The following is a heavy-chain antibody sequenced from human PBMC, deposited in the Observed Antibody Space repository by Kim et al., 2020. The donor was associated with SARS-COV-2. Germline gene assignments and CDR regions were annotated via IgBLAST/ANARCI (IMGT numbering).Heavy chain of an antibody. V-gene: IGHV3-15*01. Sequence: YAAPVEGRFTISRDESKNTLYRQMNSLKTEDTAVYYCTTRDGYSYNWFDPWGQGTLVTVSS. J-gene: IGHJ5*02. D-gene: IGHD5-18*01. CDR3: TTRDGYSYNWFDP.